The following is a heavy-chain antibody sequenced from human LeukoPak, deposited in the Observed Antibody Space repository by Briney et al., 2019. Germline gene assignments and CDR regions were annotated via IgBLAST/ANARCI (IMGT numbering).Heavy chain of an antibody. CDR3: ARGIAAARIYHYYMDV. Sequence: PPGGSLRLSCAASGFTFSSYSMNWVRQAPGKGLEWVSYISSSSTTIYYADSVKGRFTISRDNAKNSLYLQMNSLRAEDTAVYYCARGIAAARIYHYYMDVWGKGTTVTVSS. D-gene: IGHD6-13*01. J-gene: IGHJ6*03. CDR1: GFTFSSYS. V-gene: IGHV3-48*01. CDR2: ISSSSTTI.